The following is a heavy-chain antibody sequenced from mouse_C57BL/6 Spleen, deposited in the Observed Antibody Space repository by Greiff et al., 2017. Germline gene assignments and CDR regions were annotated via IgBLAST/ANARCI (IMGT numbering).Heavy chain of an antibody. Sequence: EVQLVDSGGDLVKPGGSLQLSCASSGFTFSRYGLSLVRQTPAKRLDLVATISSGGSSTYYPDSVKGRFPISSDNAKHTLYLQMSSLKSEDTAMYDCARRDDGYYYCDYWGQGTTLTVSS. CDR3: ARRDDGYYYCDY. CDR1: GFTFSRYG. CDR2: ISSGGSST. J-gene: IGHJ2*01. D-gene: IGHD2-3*01. V-gene: IGHV5-6*01.